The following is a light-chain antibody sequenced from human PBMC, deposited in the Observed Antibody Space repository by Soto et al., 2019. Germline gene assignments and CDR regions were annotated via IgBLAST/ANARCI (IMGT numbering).Light chain of an antibody. Sequence: DIQMTQSPSSLSASVGDRVIITCRASQSISGYLNWYQQKPGKAPKLLIFAASSLQSGVPSRFSGSGSETDFTLTISSLQPEDFATYSCQQSYSTTWTFGQGTKVDIK. V-gene: IGKV1-39*01. CDR2: AAS. CDR3: QQSYSTTWT. J-gene: IGKJ1*01. CDR1: QSISGY.